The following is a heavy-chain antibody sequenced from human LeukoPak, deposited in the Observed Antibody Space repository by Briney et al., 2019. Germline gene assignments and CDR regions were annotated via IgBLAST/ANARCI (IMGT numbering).Heavy chain of an antibody. D-gene: IGHD3-10*01. CDR3: RGRYGAGSQIDY. J-gene: IGHJ4*02. CDR1: GYSITSYW. Sequence: GESLKISCEGAGYSITSYWIGWVRQMPRKGVEWMGIIYPGDGDTRYSPSFQGQVITSADKSISTAYLNWRGLEPSEPAMYYCRGRYGAGSQIDYWGQGTLVTVYS. V-gene: IGHV5-51*01. CDR2: IYPGDGDT.